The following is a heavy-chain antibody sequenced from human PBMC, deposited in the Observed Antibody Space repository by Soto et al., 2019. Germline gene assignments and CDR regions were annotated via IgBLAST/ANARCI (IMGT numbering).Heavy chain of an antibody. D-gene: IGHD3-3*01. V-gene: IGHV1-46*01. CDR1: GYTFTSYY. CDR2: INHSGGST. J-gene: IGHJ6*02. Sequence: ASVKVSCKASGYTFTSYYMHWVRQAPGQGLEWMGIINHSGGSTSYAQKFQGRVTMTRDTSTSTVYMELSSLRSEDTAVYYCARGPESGVVGGYGMDVWGQGTTVTVSS. CDR3: ARGPESGVVGGYGMDV.